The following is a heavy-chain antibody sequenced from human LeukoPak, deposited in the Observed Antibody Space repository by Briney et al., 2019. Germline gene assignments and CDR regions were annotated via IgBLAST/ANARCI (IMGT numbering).Heavy chain of an antibody. CDR2: ISGSGGST. D-gene: IGHD6-6*01. V-gene: IGHV3-23*01. Sequence: PGGSLRLSCAASGFTYSSCALSWVRQAPGKGLEWVSAISGSGGSTYYADSVKGRFTISRDNSKNTLYLQMNSLRAEDTAVYYCAKQGVAAHDYYYCMDVWGKGTTVTVSS. CDR3: AKQGVAAHDYYYCMDV. CDR1: GFTYSSCA. J-gene: IGHJ6*03.